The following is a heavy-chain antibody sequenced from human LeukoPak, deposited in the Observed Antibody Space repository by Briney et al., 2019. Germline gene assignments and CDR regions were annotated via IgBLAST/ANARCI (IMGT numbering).Heavy chain of an antibody. D-gene: IGHD1-26*01. V-gene: IGHV3-33*01. Sequence: GGSLRLSCAASGFPFSDFIMHWVRQAPGKGLECVALIWYDGSNKYYADSVKGRFTISRDNSKNTLYLQMNSLRAEDTAIYYCARQGGSYSHYDYWGQGTQVTVSS. CDR2: IWYDGSNK. CDR1: GFPFSDFI. CDR3: ARQGGSYSHYDY. J-gene: IGHJ4*02.